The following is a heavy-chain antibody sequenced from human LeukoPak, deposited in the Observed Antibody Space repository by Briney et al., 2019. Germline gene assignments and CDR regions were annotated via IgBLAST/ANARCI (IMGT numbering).Heavy chain of an antibody. CDR1: GGSISGYY. V-gene: IGHV4-4*07. CDR3: SRFITGTSTAFEI. J-gene: IGHJ3*02. Sequence: SETLSLTCSASGGSISGYYWTWIRQPAGKGLEWIVRVYTSGSTHYNPSLKTRLTMSVDTSKNQFSLKLSSVTAADTAVYHFSRFITGTSTAFEIVGQGTIVTVSS. D-gene: IGHD1-7*01. CDR2: VYTSGST.